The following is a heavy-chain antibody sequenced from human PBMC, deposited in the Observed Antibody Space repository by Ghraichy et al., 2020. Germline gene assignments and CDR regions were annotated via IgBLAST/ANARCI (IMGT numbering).Heavy chain of an antibody. CDR2: INQDGGET. V-gene: IGHV3-7*01. CDR3: ARNDRDYGDYGNDY. J-gene: IGHJ4*02. Sequence: GVLKLSCAASGFTFSSYWIAWIRQAPGKGLEWLANINQDGGETYYVDSVKGRFTISRDNAKKSLYLQMNSLRVEDTTVYYCARNDRDYGDYGNDYWGQGTLVIVPS. CDR1: GFTFSSYW. D-gene: IGHD4-17*01.